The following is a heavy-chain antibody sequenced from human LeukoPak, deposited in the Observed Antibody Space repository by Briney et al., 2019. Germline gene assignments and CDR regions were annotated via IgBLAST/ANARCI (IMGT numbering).Heavy chain of an antibody. V-gene: IGHV4-61*01. Sequence: NPSETLSLTCTVSGDSITSGSYYWAWIRQPPGEGLEWIGYIYTGGSTNYNPSLKSRVTISVNTSKNQFSLKLSSVTAADTAVYYCARGLAGVYWGQGTLVTVSS. CDR1: GDSITSGSYY. CDR3: ARGLAGVY. CDR2: IYTGGST. D-gene: IGHD6-19*01. J-gene: IGHJ4*02.